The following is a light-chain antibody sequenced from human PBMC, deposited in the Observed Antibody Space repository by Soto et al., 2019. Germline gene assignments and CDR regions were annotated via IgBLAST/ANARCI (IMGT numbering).Light chain of an antibody. CDR1: QGIGNY. J-gene: IGKJ4*01. Sequence: DIQMTQSPSSLSASVGDRVTITCRASQGIGNYLAWFQQKPGRAPKLLIYAASALQSGVPSRFSGSGSGTDFTLTISSPQPEDVATYYCQKYNTAPLTFGGGTKVDIK. CDR2: AAS. V-gene: IGKV1-27*01. CDR3: QKYNTAPLT.